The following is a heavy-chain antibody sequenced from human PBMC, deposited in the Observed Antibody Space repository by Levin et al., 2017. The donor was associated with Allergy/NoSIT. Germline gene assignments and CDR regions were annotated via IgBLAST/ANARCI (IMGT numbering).Heavy chain of an antibody. V-gene: IGHV3-49*03. CDR2: IRSKAYGGTT. D-gene: IGHD3-9*01. CDR3: TRDGDILTGYFAPLDY. CDR1: GFTFGDYA. Sequence: SLRLSCTASGFTFGDYAMSWFRQAPGKGLEWVGFIRSKAYGGTTEYAASVKGRFTISRDDSKSIAYLQMNSLKTEDTAVYYCTRDGDILTGYFAPLDYWGQGTLVTVSS. J-gene: IGHJ4*02.